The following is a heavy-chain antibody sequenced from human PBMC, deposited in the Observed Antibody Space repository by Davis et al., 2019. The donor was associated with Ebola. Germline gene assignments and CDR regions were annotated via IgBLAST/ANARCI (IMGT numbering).Heavy chain of an antibody. CDR1: GGSISSGGYY. J-gene: IGHJ6*02. D-gene: IGHD6-19*01. V-gene: IGHV4-39*01. CDR2: IYYSGSA. Sequence: SETLSLTCTVSGGSISSGGYYWGWIRQPPGKGLEWIGSIYYSGSAYSNPSLKSRVTISVDTPKNQFSLKLSSVTAADTAAYYCARTESSGWYRHYYGMDVWGQGTTVIVSS. CDR3: ARTESSGWYRHYYGMDV.